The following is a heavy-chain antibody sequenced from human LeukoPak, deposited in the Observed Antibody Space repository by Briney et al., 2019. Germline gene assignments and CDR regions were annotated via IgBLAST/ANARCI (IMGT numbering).Heavy chain of an antibody. V-gene: IGHV1-58*02. D-gene: IGHD3-3*01. CDR1: GFTFTSSA. J-gene: IGHJ6*03. Sequence: ASVKVSCKASGFTFTSSAMQWVRQARGQRLEWIGWIVVGSGNTNYAQEFQERVTITRDMSTGTAYMELSSLRSEDTAVYYCAATSVYYDFWSGYSGHYYYMDVWGKGTTVTVSS. CDR3: AATSVYYDFWSGYSGHYYYMDV. CDR2: IVVGSGNT.